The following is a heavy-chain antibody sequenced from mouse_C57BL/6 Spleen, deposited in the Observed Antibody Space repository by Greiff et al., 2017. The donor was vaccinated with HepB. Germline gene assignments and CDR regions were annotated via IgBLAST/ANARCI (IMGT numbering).Heavy chain of an antibody. J-gene: IGHJ2*01. Sequence: VQLQQSGAELVKPGASVKLSCTASGFNIKDYYMHWVKQRTEQGLEWIGRIDPEDGETKYAPKFKGKATITADTSSNTSYLHLSSLTSEDTAVYYCATHYYGSSYEDYWGQGTTLTVSS. D-gene: IGHD1-1*01. V-gene: IGHV14-2*01. CDR3: ATHYYGSSYEDY. CDR2: IDPEDGET. CDR1: GFNIKDYY.